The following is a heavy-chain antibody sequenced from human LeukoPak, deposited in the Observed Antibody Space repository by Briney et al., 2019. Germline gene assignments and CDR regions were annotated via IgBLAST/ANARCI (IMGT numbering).Heavy chain of an antibody. CDR3: ASPGWEYYYDSSGYTFDY. CDR2: IYYSGST. V-gene: IGHV4-39*01. D-gene: IGHD3-22*01. CDR1: GGSISSSSYY. J-gene: IGHJ4*02. Sequence: PSETLSLTCTVSGGSISSSSYYWGWIRQPPGKGLEWIGSIYYSGSTYYNPSLKSRVTISVDTSKNQFSLKLSSVTAADTAVYYCASPGWEYYYDSSGYTFDYWGQGTLVTVSS.